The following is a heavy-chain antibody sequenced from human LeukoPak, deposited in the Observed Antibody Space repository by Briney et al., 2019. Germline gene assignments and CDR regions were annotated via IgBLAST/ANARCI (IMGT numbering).Heavy chain of an antibody. CDR2: ISGSGGST. Sequence: GGSLRLSCAASGFTFSTYAMSWVRQAPGKGLEWVSVISGSGGSTYYADSVKGRFTISRDNSKNTLYLQMNSLRVKDTAVYYCAKTARGYNYGPLDYWGQGTLVTVSS. D-gene: IGHD5-18*01. CDR1: GFTFSTYA. CDR3: AKTARGYNYGPLDY. V-gene: IGHV3-23*01. J-gene: IGHJ4*02.